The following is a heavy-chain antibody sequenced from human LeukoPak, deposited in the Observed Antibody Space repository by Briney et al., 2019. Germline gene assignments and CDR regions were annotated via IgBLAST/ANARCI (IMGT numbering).Heavy chain of an antibody. CDR1: GGSISSYY. Sequence: PSETLSLTCTVSGGSISSYYWSWIRQPPGQGLEWMGYIYYSGSTNYNPSLKSRVTISVDTSKNQFSLKLSSVTAADTAVYYCARDSGDGYNYNAFDIWGQGTMVTVSS. D-gene: IGHD5-24*01. CDR2: IYYSGST. CDR3: ARDSGDGYNYNAFDI. V-gene: IGHV4-59*01. J-gene: IGHJ3*02.